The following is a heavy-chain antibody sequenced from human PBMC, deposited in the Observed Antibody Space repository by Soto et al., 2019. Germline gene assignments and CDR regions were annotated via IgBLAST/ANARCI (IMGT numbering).Heavy chain of an antibody. J-gene: IGHJ6*02. CDR2: INPSGGST. Sequence: ASVKVSCKASGYTFTSYYMRWVRQAPGQGLEWMGIINPSGGSTSYAQKFQGRVTMTRDTSTSTVYMELSSLRSEDTAVYYCASDGYCSSTSCSHYYYGMDVWGQGTTVTVSS. CDR1: GYTFTSYY. V-gene: IGHV1-46*01. D-gene: IGHD2-2*01. CDR3: ASDGYCSSTSCSHYYYGMDV.